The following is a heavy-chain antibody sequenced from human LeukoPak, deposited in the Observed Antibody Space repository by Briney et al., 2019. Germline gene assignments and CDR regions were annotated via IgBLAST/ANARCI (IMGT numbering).Heavy chain of an antibody. D-gene: IGHD3-10*01. CDR3: ARDLSGSLYFDY. CDR2: LYPSGSS. J-gene: IGHJ4*02. CDR1: GASISPYY. V-gene: IGHV4-4*07. Sequence: SGTLSLTCTVSGASISPYYWNWIRQPAGKGLEWIGRLYPSGSSDQNPSLKSRVSISVGTSSNQFSLRVTSVTAADTTTYYCARDLSGSLYFDYWGQGILVTVSA.